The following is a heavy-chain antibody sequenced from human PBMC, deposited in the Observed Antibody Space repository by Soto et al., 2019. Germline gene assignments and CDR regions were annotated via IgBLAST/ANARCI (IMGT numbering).Heavy chain of an antibody. J-gene: IGHJ4*02. CDR1: GFSLSSTGVG. V-gene: IGHV2-5*01. D-gene: IGHD3-22*01. CDR3: ARSGHNSGFFYYDY. Sequence: QITLKESGPTLVKVTQTVTLTCTFSGFSLSSTGVGVGWIRQPPGKALEGHALINWNDDKRYNPSLKSRLTITKDTSKNQVVLTMTNMDPVDTATYYCARSGHNSGFFYYDYWGQGTLVTVSS. CDR2: INWNDDK.